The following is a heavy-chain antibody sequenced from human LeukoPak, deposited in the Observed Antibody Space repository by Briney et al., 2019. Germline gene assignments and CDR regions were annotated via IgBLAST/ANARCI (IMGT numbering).Heavy chain of an antibody. CDR2: IKGDGSAK. CDR1: GFAFNDSW. Sequence: EGSLRLSCAASGFAFNDSWMTWIRQAPGKGLEWVAFIKGDGSAKKYVDSVKGRFTISRDNAKNSLFLQMNSLRAEDTAVYYCARDRGWIQHDIWGQGTMVTVSS. V-gene: IGHV3-7*01. J-gene: IGHJ3*02. D-gene: IGHD5-18*01. CDR3: ARDRGWIQHDI.